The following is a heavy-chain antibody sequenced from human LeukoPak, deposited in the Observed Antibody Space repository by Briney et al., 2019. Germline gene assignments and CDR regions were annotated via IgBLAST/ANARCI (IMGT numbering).Heavy chain of an antibody. D-gene: IGHD6-19*01. CDR2: ISWNSGSI. V-gene: IGHV3-9*01. J-gene: IGHJ4*02. CDR1: GFTFDDYA. Sequence: PGRSLRLSCAASGFTFDDYAMHWVRQAPGKGLEWVSGISWNSGSIGYADSVKGRFTISRDNAKNSLYLQMNSLRAEDTALYYCAKDIEQWLGSVDYWGQGTLVTVSS. CDR3: AKDIEQWLGSVDY.